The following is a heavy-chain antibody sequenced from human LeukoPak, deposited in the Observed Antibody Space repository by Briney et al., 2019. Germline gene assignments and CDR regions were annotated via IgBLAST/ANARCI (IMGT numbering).Heavy chain of an antibody. CDR2: MNPNSGNT. CDR1: GYTFTSCD. V-gene: IGHV1-8*03. J-gene: IGHJ4*02. CDR3: ARGGVGAPTAIFDY. Sequence: ASVKVSCKASGYTFTSCDINWVRQATGQGLEWMGWMNPNSGNTGYAQKFQGRVTITRNTSISTAYMELSSLRSEDTAVYYCARGGVGAPTAIFDYWGQGTLVTVSS. D-gene: IGHD1-26*01.